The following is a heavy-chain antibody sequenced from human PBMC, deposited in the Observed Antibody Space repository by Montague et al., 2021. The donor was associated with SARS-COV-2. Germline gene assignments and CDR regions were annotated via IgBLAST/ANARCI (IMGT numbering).Heavy chain of an antibody. V-gene: IGHV4-39*01. D-gene: IGHD3-10*01. J-gene: IGHJ6*02. CDR1: GGSISSSSYY. CDR2: IFYSGTT. Sequence: SETLSLTCSVSGGSISSSSYYWGWIRQPPGKGLEWIGSIFYSGTTSYNGSLKSRVTLSVDTPKNQFSLRLSSVTAADTAVYYCARVGVGTMVRGVIPAYHYYGMDVWGQGTTVTVSS. CDR3: ARVGVGTMVRGVIPAYHYYGMDV.